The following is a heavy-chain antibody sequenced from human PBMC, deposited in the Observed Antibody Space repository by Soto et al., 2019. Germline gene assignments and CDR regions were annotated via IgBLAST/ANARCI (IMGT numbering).Heavy chain of an antibody. Sequence: PGGSLRLSCTASGFTFGDYAMSWFRQAPGKGLEWVGFIRSKAYGGTTEYAASVKGRFTISRDDSKSIAYLQMNSLKAENTAVYYCTRDSSDYDILTGYYTYYLDYWGQGTLVTVSS. D-gene: IGHD3-9*01. J-gene: IGHJ4*02. CDR1: GFTFGDYA. V-gene: IGHV3-49*03. CDR3: TRDSSDYDILTGYYTYYLDY. CDR2: IRSKAYGGTT.